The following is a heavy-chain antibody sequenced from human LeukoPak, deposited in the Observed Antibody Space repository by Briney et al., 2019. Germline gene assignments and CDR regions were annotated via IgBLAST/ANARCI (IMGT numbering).Heavy chain of an antibody. CDR1: GFTFSSYW. Sequence: GGPLRLSCAASGFTFSSYWMHWVRQAPGKGLVWVSRINSDGSSTSYADSVKGRFTISRDNAKNTLYLQMNSLRAEDTAVYYCASGWLRFGRWSDYWGQGTLVTVSS. V-gene: IGHV3-74*01. CDR2: INSDGSST. D-gene: IGHD5-12*01. CDR3: ASGWLRFGRWSDY. J-gene: IGHJ4*02.